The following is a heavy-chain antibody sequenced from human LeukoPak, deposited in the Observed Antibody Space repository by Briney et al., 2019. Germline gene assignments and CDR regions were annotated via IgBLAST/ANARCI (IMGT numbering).Heavy chain of an antibody. D-gene: IGHD6-13*01. CDR2: IYPGDSDT. CDR1: GYSFTSYW. V-gene: IGHV5-51*01. CDR3: ARGSSPWGWFDP. J-gene: IGHJ5*02. Sequence: GASLQISCKGSGYSFTSYWIGWVRQLPGKGLEWMGTIYPGDSDTRYSPSFQGQVTVSADRSINTAYLQWSSLRASDTAIYYCARGSSPWGWFDPWGQGTLVTVSS.